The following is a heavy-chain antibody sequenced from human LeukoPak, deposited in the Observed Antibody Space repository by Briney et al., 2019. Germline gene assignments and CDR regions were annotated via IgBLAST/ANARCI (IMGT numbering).Heavy chain of an antibody. CDR3: ARHRTAINRYGPYDAFDI. Sequence: SETLSLTCIVSGVSISSGDYYWGWIRQPPGKGLEWIGSIYFSGRTYYNTSLKSRVTISEDTSMNQFSLKLSFATAADSAVYYCARHRTAINRYGPYDAFDIWGRGTMVTVSS. D-gene: IGHD5-18*01. V-gene: IGHV4-39*01. CDR2: IYFSGRT. CDR1: GVSISSGDYY. J-gene: IGHJ3*02.